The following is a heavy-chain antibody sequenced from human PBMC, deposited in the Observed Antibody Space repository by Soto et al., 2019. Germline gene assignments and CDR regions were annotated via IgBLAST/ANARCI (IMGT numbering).Heavy chain of an antibody. V-gene: IGHV4-34*01. CDR2: INQRGAT. CDR3: ATESIAMAVTNWFDP. D-gene: IGHD6-19*01. CDR1: SESFSGHY. J-gene: IGHJ5*02. Sequence: PSETLSLTCAVYSESFSGHYWSWFRQPPGMGLEWIGEINQRGATNYNPSLKSRLAISVDKSKKQFSLSLNSVTAADTAVYYCATESIAMAVTNWFDPWGQGTLVT.